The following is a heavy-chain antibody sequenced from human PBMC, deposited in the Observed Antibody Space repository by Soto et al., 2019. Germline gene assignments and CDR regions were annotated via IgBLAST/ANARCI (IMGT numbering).Heavy chain of an antibody. J-gene: IGHJ5*02. D-gene: IGHD2-8*02. CDR3: ATLPPRIVVVVTPIPT. CDR2: IYYSGTT. Sequence: SETLSLTCTVSGGSISSGDYYWSWIRQHPGKGLEWIGYIYYSGTTNYNPSLKSRVNISVDRSNNQFSLMLRSVTAADTAVYCCATLPPRIVVVVTPIPTWGQGTLVTVSS. V-gene: IGHV4-31*03. CDR1: GGSISSGDYY.